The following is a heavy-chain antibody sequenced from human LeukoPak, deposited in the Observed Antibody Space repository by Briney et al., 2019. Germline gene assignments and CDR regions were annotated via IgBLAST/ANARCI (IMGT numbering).Heavy chain of an antibody. V-gene: IGHV4-34*01. Sequence: PGGSLRLSCAASGFTFSSYWMSWVRQPPGKGLEWIGEINHSGSTNYNPSLKSRVTISVDTSKNQFSLKLSSVTAADTAVYYCARGFRYWGQGTLVTVSS. J-gene: IGHJ4*02. D-gene: IGHD2/OR15-2a*01. CDR1: GFTFSSYW. CDR2: INHSGST. CDR3: ARGFRY.